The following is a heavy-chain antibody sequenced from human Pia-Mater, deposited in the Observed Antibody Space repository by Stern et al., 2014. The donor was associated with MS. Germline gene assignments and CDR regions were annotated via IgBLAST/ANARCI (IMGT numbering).Heavy chain of an antibody. J-gene: IGHJ4*02. CDR1: GVSITRYY. CDR2: FYYSGSN. D-gene: IGHD6-25*01. CDR3: ARGGADGYLVPFDS. Sequence: QVQLVESGPGLVKPSETLSLICTVSGVSITRYYWSWIRQSPGRGLEWIGGFYYSGSNKNHPSLKSRFTASAAKTKKQFSPHLTSVTAADTAIYYCARGGADGYLVPFDSWGPGTLVTVSS. V-gene: IGHV4-59*12.